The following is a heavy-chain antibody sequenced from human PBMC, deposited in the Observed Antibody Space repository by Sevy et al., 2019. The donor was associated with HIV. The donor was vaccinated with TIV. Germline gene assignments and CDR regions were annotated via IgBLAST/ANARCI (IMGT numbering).Heavy chain of an antibody. CDR3: ARVFWDYRQRRGAYFDY. Sequence: GGSLRLSCAASGLTVSDSYMAWVRQSPGKGLEWVSLIHSSGATYYADSVKGRFTLSRDRSENTLYLQMNTLGAEDTALYYCARVFWDYRQRRGAYFDYWGQGTLVTVSS. CDR1: GLTVSDSY. V-gene: IGHV3-53*01. D-gene: IGHD1-7*01. J-gene: IGHJ4*02. CDR2: IHSSGAT.